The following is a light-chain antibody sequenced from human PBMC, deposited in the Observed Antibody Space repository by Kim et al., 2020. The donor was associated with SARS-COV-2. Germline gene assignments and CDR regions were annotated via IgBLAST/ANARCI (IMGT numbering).Light chain of an antibody. Sequence: DIVMTQSPLSLPVTPGEPASISCRSSQSLLHSNGYNYLDWYLQKPGQSPQLLIYLGSNRASGVPDRFSGSGSGTDFTLKISRVEAVDVGVYYCMQDLQTPGTFGQWNKLEI. CDR3: MQDLQTPGT. CDR2: LGS. V-gene: IGKV2-28*01. CDR1: QSLLHSNGYNY. J-gene: IGKJ2*01.